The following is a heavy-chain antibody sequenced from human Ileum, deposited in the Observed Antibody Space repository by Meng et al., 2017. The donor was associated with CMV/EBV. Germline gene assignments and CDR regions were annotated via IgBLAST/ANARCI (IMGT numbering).Heavy chain of an antibody. Sequence: GESLKISCAASGFTFSSYSMTWVRQAPGKGLEWVSTISGSGGSTYYADPVKGRLTMSRDNSKNTLYLQMSSLRAEGTAVYYCAKDPYDNSGYYSDYWGQGTLVTVSS. J-gene: IGHJ4*02. V-gene: IGHV3-23*01. CDR1: GFTFSSYS. CDR2: ISGSGGST. CDR3: AKDPYDNSGYYSDY. D-gene: IGHD3-22*01.